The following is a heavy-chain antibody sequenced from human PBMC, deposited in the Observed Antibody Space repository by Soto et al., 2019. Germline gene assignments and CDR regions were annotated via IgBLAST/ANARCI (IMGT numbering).Heavy chain of an antibody. Sequence: SRVTISVDTSKNQFSLKLSSVTAADTAVYYCARGSTSYGLGHRSGGSCRRFDYWGQGTLVTVSS. J-gene: IGHJ4*02. D-gene: IGHD2-15*01. V-gene: IGHV4-34*01. CDR3: ARGSTSYGLGHRSGGSCRRFDY.